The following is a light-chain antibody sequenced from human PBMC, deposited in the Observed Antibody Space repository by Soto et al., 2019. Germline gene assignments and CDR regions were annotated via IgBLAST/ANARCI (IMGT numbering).Light chain of an antibody. Sequence: QSALTQPASVSGSPGQPITISCTGTSSDVGGYNYVSWYQQHPGKAPKFMIYEVSNRPSGVSNRFSGSKSGNTASLTISGLQAEDEADYYCSSYTSSSTWVFGGGTKLTVL. CDR2: EVS. CDR1: SSDVGGYNY. V-gene: IGLV2-14*01. CDR3: SSYTSSSTWV. J-gene: IGLJ2*01.